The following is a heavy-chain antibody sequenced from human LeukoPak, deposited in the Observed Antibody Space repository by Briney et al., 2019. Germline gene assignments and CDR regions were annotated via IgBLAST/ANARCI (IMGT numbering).Heavy chain of an antibody. J-gene: IGHJ4*02. CDR3: ARDSGCSGGSCRLFDY. CDR1: GGSFSGYY. V-gene: IGHV4-34*01. Sequence: SETLSLTCAAYGGSFSGYYWSWIRQPPGKGLEWIGEIDHRGSTNYNPSLKSRVTISVDTSKNQFSLKLSSVTAADTAVYYCARDSGCSGGSCRLFDYWGQGTLVTVCS. CDR2: IDHRGST. D-gene: IGHD2-15*01.